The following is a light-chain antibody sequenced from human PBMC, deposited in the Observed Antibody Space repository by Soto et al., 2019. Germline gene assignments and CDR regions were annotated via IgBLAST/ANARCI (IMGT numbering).Light chain of an antibody. V-gene: IGKV3-20*01. J-gene: IGKJ3*01. Sequence: EIVLTQSPGTLSLSPGERATLSCRASQSVSSSYLACYQQKPGQAPRLLIYGASSRATGIPDRFSGSGSGTDFTLTISRLEPDDFAVYYCQQYGNSPIFTFGPGTKVDIK. CDR3: QQYGNSPIFT. CDR2: GAS. CDR1: QSVSSSY.